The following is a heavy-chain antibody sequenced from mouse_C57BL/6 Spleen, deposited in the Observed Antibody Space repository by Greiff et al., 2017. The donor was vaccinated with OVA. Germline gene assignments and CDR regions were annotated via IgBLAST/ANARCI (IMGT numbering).Heavy chain of an antibody. D-gene: IGHD2-5*01. CDR3: ARVDYSNAWFAY. CDR2: INYDGSST. Sequence: DVHLVESEGGLVQPGSSMKLSCTASGFTFSDYYMAWVRQVPEKGLEWVANINYDGSSTYYLDSLKSRFIISRDNAKNILYLQMSSLKSEDTATYYCARVDYSNAWFAYWGQGTLVTVSA. J-gene: IGHJ3*01. CDR1: GFTFSDYY. V-gene: IGHV5-16*01.